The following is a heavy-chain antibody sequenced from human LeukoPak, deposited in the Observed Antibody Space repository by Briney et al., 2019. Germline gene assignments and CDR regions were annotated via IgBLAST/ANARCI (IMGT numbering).Heavy chain of an antibody. CDR1: GFTFNDYY. CDR3: AAPDNCSVFDY. J-gene: IGHJ4*02. Sequence: PGRSLRLSCAASGFTFNDYYMHWLRQAPGKGLEWVSYISSSGSTIYYADSVKGRFTISRDNAKNSLYLQMNSLRAEDTALYYCAAPDNCSVFDYWGQGTLVTVSS. CDR2: ISSSGSTI. V-gene: IGHV3-11*01. D-gene: IGHD1-20*01.